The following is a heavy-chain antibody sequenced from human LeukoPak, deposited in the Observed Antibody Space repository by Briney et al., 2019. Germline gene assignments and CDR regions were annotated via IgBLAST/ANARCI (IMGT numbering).Heavy chain of an antibody. CDR1: GCAFSTYG. CDR3: AKEVYGYDILTGCDS. Sequence: GWTLRLYCAEAGCAFSTYGMRWVRTPPGKGLESAAFIRHDGSNKYYADSVKGRFTISRDNSKNTLYLQMNSLRAEDTAVYYCAKEVYGYDILTGCDSWGQGTLVTVSS. V-gene: IGHV3-30*02. J-gene: IGHJ4*02. D-gene: IGHD3-9*01. CDR2: IRHDGSNK.